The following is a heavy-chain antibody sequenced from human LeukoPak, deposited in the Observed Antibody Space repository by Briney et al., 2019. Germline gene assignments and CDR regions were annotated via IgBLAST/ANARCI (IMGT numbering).Heavy chain of an antibody. CDR1: GGTFSSYA. V-gene: IGHV1-69*05. CDR3: ARAWETPAATLPTYYYYYMDV. J-gene: IGHJ6*03. D-gene: IGHD2-2*01. Sequence: SVKVSCKASGGTFSSYAISWVRQAPEQGLEWMGGIIPIFGTANYAQKFQGRVTITTDESTSTAYMELSSLRSEDTAVYYCARAWETPAATLPTYYYYYMDVWGKGTTVTVSS. CDR2: IIPIFGTA.